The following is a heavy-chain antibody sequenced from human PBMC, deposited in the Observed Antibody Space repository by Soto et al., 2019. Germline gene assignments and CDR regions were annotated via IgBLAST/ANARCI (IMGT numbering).Heavy chain of an antibody. J-gene: IGHJ6*02. D-gene: IGHD4-4*01. V-gene: IGHV1-18*01. Sequence: RASVKGSCKASGYTFTSYGISWVRQAPGQGLEWMGWISAYNGNTNYAQKLQGRVTMTTDTSTSTAYMELRSLRSDDTAVYYCAREKTTVAYYYYYGMDVWGQGTTVTVSS. CDR1: GYTFTSYG. CDR3: AREKTTVAYYYYYGMDV. CDR2: ISAYNGNT.